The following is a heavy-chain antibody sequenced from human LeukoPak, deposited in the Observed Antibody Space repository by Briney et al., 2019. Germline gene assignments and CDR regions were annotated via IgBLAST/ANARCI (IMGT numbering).Heavy chain of an antibody. V-gene: IGHV3-30-3*01. CDR2: ISYDGSNK. CDR3: ARDEMGATGFDY. J-gene: IGHJ4*02. CDR1: GFTFSSYA. D-gene: IGHD1-26*01. Sequence: GGSLRLSYAASGFTFSSYAMHWVRQAPGKGLEWVAVISYDGSNKYYADSVKGRFTISRDNSKNTLYLQVNSLRAEGTAVYYCARDEMGATGFDYWGQGTLVTVSS.